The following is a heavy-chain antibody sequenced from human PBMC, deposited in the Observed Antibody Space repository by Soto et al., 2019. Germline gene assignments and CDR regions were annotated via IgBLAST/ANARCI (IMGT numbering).Heavy chain of an antibody. CDR3: ARAPYYYDSRGYWAY. V-gene: IGHV3-21*01. CDR1: VFTVSSNY. CDR2: ISSSSSYI. D-gene: IGHD3-22*01. Sequence: GGSLRLSCAASVFTVSSNYMNWVRQAPGKGLEWVSSISSSSSYIYYADSVKGRFTISRDNAKNSLYLQMNSLRAEDTAVYYCARAPYYYDSRGYWAYWGQETLVTVSS. J-gene: IGHJ4*02.